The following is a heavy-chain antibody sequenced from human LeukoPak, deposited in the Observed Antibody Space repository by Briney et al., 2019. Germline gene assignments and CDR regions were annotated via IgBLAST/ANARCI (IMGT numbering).Heavy chain of an antibody. CDR2: ISSSSSSYI. V-gene: IGHV3-21*01. CDR3: MWVTNDYSNYRVDC. CDR1: GFTFSSYS. Sequence: GGSLRLSCAASGFTFSSYSMNWVRQAPGKGLEWVSSISSSSSSYIYYADSVKGRFTISRDNAKNSLYLQMNSLRAEDTAVYYCMWVTNDYSNYRVDCWGQGTLVTVSS. J-gene: IGHJ4*02. D-gene: IGHD4-11*01.